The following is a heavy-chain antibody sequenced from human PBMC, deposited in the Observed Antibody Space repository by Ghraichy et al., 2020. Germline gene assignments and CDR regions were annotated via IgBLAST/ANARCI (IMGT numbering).Heavy chain of an antibody. CDR2: ISYDGSNK. V-gene: IGHV3-30*18. J-gene: IGHJ4*02. CDR1: GFTFSSYG. CDR3: AKVSWAAAGTYDY. D-gene: IGHD6-13*01. Sequence: GEYLNISCAASGFTFSSYGMHWVRQAPGKGLEWVAVISYDGSNKYYADSVKGRFTISRDNSKNTLYLQINSLRAEDTAVYYCAKVSWAAAGTYDYWGQGTLVTVSS.